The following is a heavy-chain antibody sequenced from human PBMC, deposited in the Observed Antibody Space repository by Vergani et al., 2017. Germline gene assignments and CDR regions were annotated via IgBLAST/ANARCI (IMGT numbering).Heavy chain of an antibody. J-gene: IGHJ4*02. CDR3: TREGCSSTTCFTRGYYFDY. CDR2: IYGAGNT. V-gene: IGHV3-66*02. CDR1: GFTVSSNY. D-gene: IGHD2-2*01. Sequence: EVQLVESGGGLVQPGGSLRLSCAASGFTVSSNYMSWVRQAPGKGLEWVSVIYGAGNTYYADSVKGRFLISRDNSKNTLYLQMNSLRAEDTAGYYCTREGCSSTTCFTRGYYFDYWGQGVLVTVSS.